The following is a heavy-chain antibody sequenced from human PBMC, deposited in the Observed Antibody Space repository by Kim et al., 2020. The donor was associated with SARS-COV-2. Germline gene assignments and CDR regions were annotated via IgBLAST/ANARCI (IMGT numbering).Heavy chain of an antibody. CDR3: ATLSDGGYDTGGGDY. CDR2: INYSGST. Sequence: SETLSLTCTVSDASISSYYWSWVRQPPGKGLEWIGYINYSGSTNYNPSLKSRVTISVDTSKNQFSLKLTSVTAADTAVYYCATLSDGGYDTGGGDYWGQGPLVTVSS. CDR1: DASISSYY. D-gene: IGHD5-12*01. J-gene: IGHJ4*02. V-gene: IGHV4-59*01.